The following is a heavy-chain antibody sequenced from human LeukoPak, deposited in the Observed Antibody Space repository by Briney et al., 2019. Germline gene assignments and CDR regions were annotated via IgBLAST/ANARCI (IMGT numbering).Heavy chain of an antibody. Sequence: SETLSLTCTVSGYSISSGYYWGWIRQPPGKGLEWTGSIYHSGSTYYNPSLKSRVTISVDTSKNQFSLKLSSVTAADTAVYYCARGAAKTTYYYYYFMDVWGKGTTVTVSS. CDR1: GYSISSGYY. CDR3: ARGAAKTTYYYYYFMDV. D-gene: IGHD1-14*01. J-gene: IGHJ6*03. V-gene: IGHV4-38-2*02. CDR2: IYHSGST.